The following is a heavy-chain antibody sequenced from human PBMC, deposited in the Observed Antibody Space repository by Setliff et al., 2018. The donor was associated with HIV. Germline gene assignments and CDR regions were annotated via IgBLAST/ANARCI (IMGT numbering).Heavy chain of an antibody. J-gene: IGHJ1*01. CDR3: VGPDYEDPQGGQ. Sequence: PGGSLRLSCAASGFASGIVFSNYWMSWVRQAPGKGLEWLANINRDGSAEAYVGSVKGRFSISRDNAKNSVYLQMNSLRAADTAVYYCVGPDYEDPQGGQWGQGTLVTVSS. CDR1: GFASGIVFSNYW. CDR2: INRDGSAE. D-gene: IGHD3-22*01. V-gene: IGHV3-7*03.